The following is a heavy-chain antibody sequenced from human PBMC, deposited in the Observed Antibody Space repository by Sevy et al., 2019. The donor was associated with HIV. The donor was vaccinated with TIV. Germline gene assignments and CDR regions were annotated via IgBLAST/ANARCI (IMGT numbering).Heavy chain of an antibody. D-gene: IGHD4-17*01. V-gene: IGHV3-30*03. CDR3: AREPPTTAEPSFDY. CDR2: VSEDGSDK. J-gene: IGHJ4*02. Sequence: GGSLRLSCAASGFRFSRSGMHWVRQAAGKGLEWVAVVSEDGSDKDYGDSVKGRFTISRDNSKDTLYLEMNSLRPEDTAMYYCAREPPTTAEPSFDYWGQGTLVTVSS. CDR1: GFRFSRSG.